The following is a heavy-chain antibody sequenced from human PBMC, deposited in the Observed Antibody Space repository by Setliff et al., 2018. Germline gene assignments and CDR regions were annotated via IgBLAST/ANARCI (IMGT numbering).Heavy chain of an antibody. D-gene: IGHD6-6*01. CDR1: GGTFSYYY. CDR3: ARGRNVAARLLDT. V-gene: IGHV4-34*01. J-gene: IGHJ5*02. CDR2: NNHSGSA. Sequence: SETLSLTCAAHGGTFSYYYWTWIRQSPGKGLEWIGENNHSGSAKYRPSLGSRVTISVDTSNNQVSLTLASVTAADTAVYYCARGRNVAARLLDTWGQGTQVTVSS.